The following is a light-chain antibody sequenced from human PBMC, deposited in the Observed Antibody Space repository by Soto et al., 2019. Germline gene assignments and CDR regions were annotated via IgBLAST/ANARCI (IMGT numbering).Light chain of an antibody. CDR1: QSVNDN. J-gene: IGKJ5*01. V-gene: IGKV3-15*01. Sequence: EILMTPSPATLSVSPVERVTLSCRASQSVNDNLAWYQQKPGQAPRLLIYGASTRATGIPARFSGSGSGTEFTLTISSLQSEDFAVYYCQQYNSWPITFGQGTRLEIK. CDR3: QQYNSWPIT. CDR2: GAS.